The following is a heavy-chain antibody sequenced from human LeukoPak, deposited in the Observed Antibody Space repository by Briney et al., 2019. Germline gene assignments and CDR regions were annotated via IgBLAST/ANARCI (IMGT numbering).Heavy chain of an antibody. J-gene: IGHJ5*02. D-gene: IGHD5-12*01. Sequence: GGSLRLSCAASGFTFSSYSMNWVRQAPGKGLEWVSSISSSSSYIYYADSVKGRFTISRDNAKNSLYLQMNSLRAEDTAVYYCARGTLDIVATIPWGQGTLVTVSS. CDR1: GFTFSSYS. CDR3: ARGTLDIVATIP. CDR2: ISSSSSYI. V-gene: IGHV3-21*01.